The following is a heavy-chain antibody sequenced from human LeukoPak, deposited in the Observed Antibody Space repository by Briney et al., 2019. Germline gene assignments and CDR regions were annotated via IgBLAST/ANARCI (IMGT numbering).Heavy chain of an antibody. CDR1: GFTFSSYA. CDR3: AKTYSSGWYEKY. J-gene: IGHJ4*02. V-gene: IGHV3-23*01. Sequence: GGPLRLSCAASGFTFSSYAMSWVRQAPGKGLEWVSAISGSGGSTYYADSVKGRFTISRDNSKNTLYLQMNSLRAEDTAVYYCAKTYSSGWYEKYWGQGTLVTVSS. CDR2: ISGSGGST. D-gene: IGHD6-19*01.